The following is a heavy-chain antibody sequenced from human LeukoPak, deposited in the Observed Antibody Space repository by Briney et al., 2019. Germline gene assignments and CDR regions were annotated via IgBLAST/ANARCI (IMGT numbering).Heavy chain of an antibody. D-gene: IGHD3-22*01. Sequence: GGSLRLSCAASGFTFSSYGMHWVRQAPGKGLEWVAFIRYDGSNKYYADSVKGRFTISRDNSKNTLYLQMNSLRAEDTAVYYCASYFYYYDSSGYLYWGQGTLVTVSS. CDR3: ASYFYYYDSSGYLY. V-gene: IGHV3-30*02. CDR1: GFTFSSYG. J-gene: IGHJ4*02. CDR2: IRYDGSNK.